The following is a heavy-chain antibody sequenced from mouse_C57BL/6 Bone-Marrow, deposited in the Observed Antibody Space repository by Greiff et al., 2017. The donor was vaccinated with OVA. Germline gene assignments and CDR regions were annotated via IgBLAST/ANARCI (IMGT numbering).Heavy chain of an antibody. CDR3: AREGYYGSSYEYFDV. V-gene: IGHV1-81*01. CDR1: GYTFTSYG. CDR2: IYPRSGNT. Sequence: VQLQQSGAELARPGASVKLSCKASGYTFTSYGISWVKQRTGQGLEWIGEIYPRSGNTYYNEKFKGKATLTADKSSSTAYMELRSLTSEDSAVYFCAREGYYGSSYEYFDVWGTGTTVTVSS. D-gene: IGHD1-1*01. J-gene: IGHJ1*03.